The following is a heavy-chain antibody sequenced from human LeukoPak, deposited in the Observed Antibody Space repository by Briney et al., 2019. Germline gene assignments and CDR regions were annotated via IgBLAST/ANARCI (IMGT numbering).Heavy chain of an antibody. V-gene: IGHV1-24*01. CDR2: FDPEDGET. D-gene: IGHD2-8*01. J-gene: IGHJ5*02. CDR3: ATQYCTNGVCYYNWFDP. CDR1: GYTLTELS. Sequence: ASVKVSCKVSGYTLTELSMHWVRQAPGKGLEWMGGFDPEDGETIYAQKFQGRVTMTEDTSTDTAYMELSSLRSEDTAVYYCATQYCTNGVCYYNWFDPWGQGTLVTVSS.